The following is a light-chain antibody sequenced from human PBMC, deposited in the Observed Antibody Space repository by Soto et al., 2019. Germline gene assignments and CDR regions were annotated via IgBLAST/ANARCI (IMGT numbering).Light chain of an antibody. CDR2: EDS. V-gene: IGLV2-23*01. CDR1: SSDVGSYNL. Sequence: QSALTQPASVSGSPGQSITIFCTGTSSDVGSYNLVSWYQQHPGKAPKLMIYEDSARPSGVSNRFSGSKSGNTASLTISGLQTEDEADYYCCSYAGSSTSVVFGGGTKLTFL. J-gene: IGLJ2*01. CDR3: CSYAGSSTSVV.